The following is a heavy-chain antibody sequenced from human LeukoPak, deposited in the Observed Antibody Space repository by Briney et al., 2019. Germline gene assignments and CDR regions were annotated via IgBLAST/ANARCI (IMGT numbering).Heavy chain of an antibody. CDR1: GGSISSYY. D-gene: IGHD3-10*01. CDR3: ARDSGTTGEVKFDP. CDR2: IYGSVNT. V-gene: IGHV4-4*07. Sequence: ASETLSLTCTVSGGSISSYYLSWIRQPAGKGLEWIGRIYGSVNTYNPSLKSRITLSLDTSKNQISLKMTSVTAADTALYYCARDSGTTGEVKFDPWGQGTLVTVSS. J-gene: IGHJ5*02.